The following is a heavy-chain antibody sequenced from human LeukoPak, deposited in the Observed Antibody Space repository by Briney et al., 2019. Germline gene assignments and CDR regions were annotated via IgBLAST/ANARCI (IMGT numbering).Heavy chain of an antibody. CDR2: MSPNSGDT. CDR3: ARGPPNWGFDF. D-gene: IGHD7-27*01. Sequence: GESLKISCKGSGYSFTNYWIGWVRQMPGKGLEWMGWMSPNSGDTGYAQKFQGRVTMTRDTSISTAYMEPTSLRSEDTAIYYCARGPPNWGFDFWGQGALVTVSS. V-gene: IGHV1-8*02. J-gene: IGHJ4*02. CDR1: GYSFTNYW.